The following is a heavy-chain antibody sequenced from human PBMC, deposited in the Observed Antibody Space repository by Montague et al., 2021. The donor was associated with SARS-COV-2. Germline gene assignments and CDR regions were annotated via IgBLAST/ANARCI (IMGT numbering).Heavy chain of an antibody. D-gene: IGHD3-10*01. CDR3: AREEDSYGSGTLDY. V-gene: IGHV3-48*03. CDR1: GFTFSSYE. J-gene: IGHJ4*02. CDR2: ISSSGSTL. Sequence: FRRLSCAASGFTFSSYEMNWVRQAPGKGLEWVSYISSSGSTLYHADSVRGRFTISRDNARDSVYLQMNSLRAEDTAVYCCAREEDSYGSGTLDYWGQGTLVTVSS.